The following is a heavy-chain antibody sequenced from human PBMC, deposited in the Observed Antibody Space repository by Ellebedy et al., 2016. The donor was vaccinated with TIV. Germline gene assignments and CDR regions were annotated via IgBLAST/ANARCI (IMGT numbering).Heavy chain of an antibody. J-gene: IGHJ4*02. CDR2: TYYRSKWYD. D-gene: IGHD6-13*01. CDR1: GDSVSSKSAI. Sequence: MPSETLSLTCAISGDSVSSKSAIWHWIRQSPSRGIEWLGRTYYRSKWYDDYAVSVRSRTTVKADTSKNQFSLRLNSVTPEDTAVYYCTRAGAGGAAGLFGSWGQGTLVTVSS. CDR3: TRAGAGGAAGLFGS. V-gene: IGHV6-1*01.